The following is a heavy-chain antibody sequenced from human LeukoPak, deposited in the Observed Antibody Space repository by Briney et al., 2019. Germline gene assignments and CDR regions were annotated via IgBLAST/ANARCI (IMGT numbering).Heavy chain of an antibody. V-gene: IGHV4-59*11. J-gene: IGHJ6*03. CDR1: GGSISSHY. CDR2: IYYSGST. Sequence: SGTLSLTCTVSGGSISSHYWSWIRQPPGKGLEWIGYIYYSGSTNYNPSLKSRVTISVDTSKNQFSLKLSSVTAADTAVYYCAREVNYYDSSGYYVEDYYYYMDVWGKGTTVTVSS. CDR3: AREVNYYDSSGYYVEDYYYYMDV. D-gene: IGHD3-22*01.